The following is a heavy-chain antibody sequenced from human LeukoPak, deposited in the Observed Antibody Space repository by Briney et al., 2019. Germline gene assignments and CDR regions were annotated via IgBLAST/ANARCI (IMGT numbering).Heavy chain of an antibody. CDR2: ISAYNGNT. V-gene: IGHV1-18*01. J-gene: IGHJ3*02. CDR1: GYTFTSYG. Sequence: ASVKVSCKASGYTFTSYGISWVRQAPGQGLEWMGWISAYNGNTNYAQELQGRVTMTTDTSTSTAYMELRSLRSDDTAVYYCARDLDYGGNSGDAFDIWGQGTMVTVSS. CDR3: ARDLDYGGNSGDAFDI. D-gene: IGHD4-23*01.